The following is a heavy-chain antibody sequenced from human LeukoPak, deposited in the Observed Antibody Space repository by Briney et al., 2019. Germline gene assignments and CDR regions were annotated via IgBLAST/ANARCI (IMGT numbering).Heavy chain of an antibody. CDR2: MNPNSGNT. D-gene: IGHD1-26*01. Sequence: ASEKVSCKASGYTFTSYDINWVRQATGQGLEWMGWMNPNSGNTGYAQKFQGRVTITRNTSISTAYMELSSLRSEDTAVYYCARGSIVGATCDFDYWGQGTLVTVSS. CDR3: ARGSIVGATCDFDY. V-gene: IGHV1-8*03. CDR1: GYTFTSYD. J-gene: IGHJ4*02.